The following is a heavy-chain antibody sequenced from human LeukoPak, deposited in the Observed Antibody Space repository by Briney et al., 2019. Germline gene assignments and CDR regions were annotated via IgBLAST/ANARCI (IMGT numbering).Heavy chain of an antibody. D-gene: IGHD5-18*01. CDR1: GGSISSYY. CDR2: IYYSGST. J-gene: IGHJ4*02. Sequence: SETLSLTCTVSGGSISSYYWSWIRQPPGKGLEYIGYIYYSGSTNYNPSLKSRVTISVDSSKNQFSLKLSSVTDADTAVYYCARAHESPSSYSYTVLFDYWGQGTLVTVSS. V-gene: IGHV4-59*01. CDR3: ARAHESPSSYSYTVLFDY.